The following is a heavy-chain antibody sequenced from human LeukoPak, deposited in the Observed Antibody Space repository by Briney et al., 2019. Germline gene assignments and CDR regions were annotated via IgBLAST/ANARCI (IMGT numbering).Heavy chain of an antibody. J-gene: IGHJ4*02. CDR2: INHSGST. CDR1: GGSFSGYY. V-gene: IGHV4-34*01. Sequence: PSETLSLTCAVYGGSFSGYYWSWIRQPPGKGLEWIGEINHSGSTNYNPSLKSRVTISVDTSKNQFSLKLSSVTAADTAVYYCARARYYDSGGYYYRPIAPLIDYWGQGTLVTVSS. CDR3: ARARYYDSGGYYYRPIAPLIDY. D-gene: IGHD3-22*01.